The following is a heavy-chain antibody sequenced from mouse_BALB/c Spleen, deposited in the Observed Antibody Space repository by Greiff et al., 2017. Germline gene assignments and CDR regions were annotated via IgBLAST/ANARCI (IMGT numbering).Heavy chain of an antibody. Sequence: EVKLVESGGGLVQPGGSLRLSCATSGFTFTDYYMSWVRQPPGKALEWLGFIRNKANGYTTEYSASVKGRFTISRDNSQSILYLQMNTLRAEDSATYYCAREEGYYGNYVGYFDVWGAGTTVTVSS. D-gene: IGHD2-1*01. V-gene: IGHV7-3*02. J-gene: IGHJ1*01. CDR2: IRNKANGYTT. CDR1: GFTFTDYY. CDR3: AREEGYYGNYVGYFDV.